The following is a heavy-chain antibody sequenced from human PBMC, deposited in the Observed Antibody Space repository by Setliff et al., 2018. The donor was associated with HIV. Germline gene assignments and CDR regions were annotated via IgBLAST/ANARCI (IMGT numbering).Heavy chain of an antibody. Sequence: SVKVSCKASGGTFSSYAISWVRQAPGQGLEWMGGIIPIFHSANYAPRFQGRVTITADESTNTTYMELSSLRSEDTAAYFCARTRYYYDSSDRYWVIDSWGPGTLVTVSS. CDR1: GGTFSSYA. CDR2: IIPIFHSA. D-gene: IGHD3-22*01. J-gene: IGHJ5*01. V-gene: IGHV1-69*13. CDR3: ARTRYYYDSSDRYWVIDS.